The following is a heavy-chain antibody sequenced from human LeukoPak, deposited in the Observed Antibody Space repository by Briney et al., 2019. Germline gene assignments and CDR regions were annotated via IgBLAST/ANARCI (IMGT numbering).Heavy chain of an antibody. V-gene: IGHV4-38-2*02. Sequence: PSETLSLTCSVSGYSITSGYFWGWVRQPPGKGLEWIGNIYHSGSTYYNPFLKSRVTISVDTSKNQFSLKLTSIIAADTAVYYCAREFDYWGQGTLVTVSS. J-gene: IGHJ4*02. CDR2: IYHSGST. CDR3: AREFDY. CDR1: GYSITSGYF.